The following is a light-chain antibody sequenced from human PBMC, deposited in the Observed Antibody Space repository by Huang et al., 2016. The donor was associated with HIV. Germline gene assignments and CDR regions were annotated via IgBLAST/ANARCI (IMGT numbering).Light chain of an antibody. V-gene: IGKV3-20*01. CDR1: QSVSSSY. J-gene: IGKJ1*01. Sequence: EIVWTQSPGTLSLSPGERATLSCRASQSVSSSYLAWYQQKPGRAPRLLIYGACPRAAGIPDRFSGSGSGTDFPLTRSRMEPEDFAVYYCQQYGSSPGTFGQGTQVEIK. CDR2: GAC. CDR3: QQYGSSPGT.